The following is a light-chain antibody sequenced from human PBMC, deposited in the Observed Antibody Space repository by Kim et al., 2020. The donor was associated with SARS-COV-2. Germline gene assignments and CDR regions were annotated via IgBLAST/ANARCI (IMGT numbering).Light chain of an antibody. CDR3: QQYKNYPHT. CDR1: QSISSW. CDR2: KAS. V-gene: IGKV1-5*03. J-gene: IGKJ2*01. Sequence: DIQMTQSPSTLTASVGDRVTITCRASQSISSWLAWYQQKPGKAPKLLMFKASTLESGVPSRFSGSGSGTEFTLIISSLQPDDFATYYCQQYKNYPHTFGEGTTVDIK.